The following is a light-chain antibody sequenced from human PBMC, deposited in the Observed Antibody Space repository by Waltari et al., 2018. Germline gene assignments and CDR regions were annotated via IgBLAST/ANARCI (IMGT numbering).Light chain of an antibody. CDR1: SSDIGTYNY. Sequence: QSALTQPASVSGSPGQSITVSCTGTSSDIGTYNYVSWYQQHPGKAPKLMIYDVSSRPSGVSNRFAGSSSGNTASLTISGRQAEDEADYYCDSKSSSSPHVFGTGTKVTVL. V-gene: IGLV2-14*03. CDR3: DSKSSSSPHV. J-gene: IGLJ1*01. CDR2: DVS.